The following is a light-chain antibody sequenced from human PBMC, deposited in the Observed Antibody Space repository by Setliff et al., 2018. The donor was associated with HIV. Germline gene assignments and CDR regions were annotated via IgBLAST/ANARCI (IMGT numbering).Light chain of an antibody. CDR2: EVR. V-gene: IGLV2-14*01. CDR1: SSDVGGYNY. J-gene: IGLJ1*01. CDR3: SSYAITNTLP. Sequence: QSVLTQPASVSGSPGQSITISCTGTSSDVGGYNYVSWYQQHPGKAPKLIIYEVRNRPPGVSNRFSGSKSGYTASLTISGLQTEDEGEYYCSSYAITNTLPFGTGTKVTVL.